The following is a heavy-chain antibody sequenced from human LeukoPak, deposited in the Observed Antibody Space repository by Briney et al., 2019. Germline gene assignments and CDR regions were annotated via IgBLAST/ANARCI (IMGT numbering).Heavy chain of an antibody. CDR3: SSNSSGLGLDL. V-gene: IGHV3-13*01. CDR2: IGTAGDT. J-gene: IGHJ2*01. CDR1: GFTFTNYD. Sequence: PGGSLRHSCAASGFTFTNYDMHWVRQATGKGLQWVSGIGTAGDTYYPASVKGRFTISRENARNSLYLQMNSLRAGDTAVYYCSSNSSGLGLDLSGRGTLVTVSS. D-gene: IGHD6-19*01.